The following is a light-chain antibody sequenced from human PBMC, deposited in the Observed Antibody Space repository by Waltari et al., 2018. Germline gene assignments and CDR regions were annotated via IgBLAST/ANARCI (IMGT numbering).Light chain of an antibody. Sequence: QSALTPPASVSGSPGQSITIPCPGCRSDVGGYNYVSWYQQHPDKVPKLLSYDVTYRPSGVSNRFSGSKSGNTASLTISGLQAEDEADYYCSSFTTSSTYVFGTGTRVTVL. J-gene: IGLJ1*01. CDR2: DVT. V-gene: IGLV2-14*03. CDR1: RSDVGGYNY. CDR3: SSFTTSSTYV.